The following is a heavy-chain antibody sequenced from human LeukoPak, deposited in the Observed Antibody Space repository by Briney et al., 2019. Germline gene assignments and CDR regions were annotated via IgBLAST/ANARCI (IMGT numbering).Heavy chain of an antibody. V-gene: IGHV3-15*07. D-gene: IGHD3-22*01. CDR1: GFTFSNAW. CDR2: IRSNSDGGAI. Sequence: PGGSLRLSCATSGFTFSNAWMNWVRQAPGKGLEWVGRIRSNSDGGAIDYAAPVKGRFTLSRDDSKTTLYLQMNSLQTEDTAVYYCATDFYDSTWGQGTLVTVSS. CDR3: ATDFYDST. J-gene: IGHJ5*02.